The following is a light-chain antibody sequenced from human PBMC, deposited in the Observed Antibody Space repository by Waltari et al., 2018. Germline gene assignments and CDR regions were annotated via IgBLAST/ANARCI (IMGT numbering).Light chain of an antibody. CDR1: ILAKKY. Sequence: SYELTQPSSVSVSPGQTAKISCSGNILAKKYARWFQQKPGQAPVLIIYKDTERPSGIPERFSGSSSGTTVTLTVSGAQVEDEADYYCYCAADDNRLFGGGT. CDR3: YCAADDNRL. CDR2: KDT. J-gene: IGLJ2*01. V-gene: IGLV3-27*01.